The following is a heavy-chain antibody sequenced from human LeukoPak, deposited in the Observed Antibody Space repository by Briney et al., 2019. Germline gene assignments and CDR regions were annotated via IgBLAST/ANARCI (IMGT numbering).Heavy chain of an antibody. CDR3: ERDYALNCSSTSCHYNWFDP. CDR1: GYTFTGYY. V-gene: IGHV1-2*02. J-gene: IGHJ5*02. Sequence: ASVKVSCKASGYTFTGYYMHWVRQAPGQGLEWMGWINPNSGGTNYAQKFQGRVTMTRDTSISTAYMELSRLRSDDTAVYYCERDYALNCSSTSCHYNWFDPWGQGTLVTVSS. CDR2: INPNSGGT. D-gene: IGHD2-2*01.